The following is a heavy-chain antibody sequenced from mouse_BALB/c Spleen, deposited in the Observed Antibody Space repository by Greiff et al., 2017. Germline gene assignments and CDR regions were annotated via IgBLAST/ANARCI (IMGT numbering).Heavy chain of an antibody. D-gene: IGHD1-1*02. CDR3: ARDRGSYGIDY. CDR1: GFTFSDYG. Sequence: VQLKESGGGLVQPGGSRKFSCAASGFTFSDYGMPWVRQAPGKGPEWVAFISNLAYSIYYADTVTGRFTISRENTKDTLYLEMSSLRSEDTDMYYCARDRGSYGIDYWGQGTTVTVSS. V-gene: IGHV5-15*02. J-gene: IGHJ2*01. CDR2: ISNLAYSI.